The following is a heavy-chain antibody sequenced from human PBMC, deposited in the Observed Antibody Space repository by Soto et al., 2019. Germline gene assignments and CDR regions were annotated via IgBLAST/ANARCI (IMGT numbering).Heavy chain of an antibody. D-gene: IGHD6-25*01. CDR2: IKSKTDGGTT. J-gene: IGHJ4*02. CDR3: KSRLYSLQRLRWTGLGD. V-gene: IGHV3-15*01. CDR1: GFTFSNAW. Sequence: EVQLVESGGGLVNPGGSIRLSCAASGFTFSNAWMSWVRQAPGKGLEWVGRIKSKTDGGTTDYAVSVKGRFTISRDDLISTLYLKMSSLNNDDTAVYYCKSRLYSLQRLRWTGLGDCGQGTLVNVSS.